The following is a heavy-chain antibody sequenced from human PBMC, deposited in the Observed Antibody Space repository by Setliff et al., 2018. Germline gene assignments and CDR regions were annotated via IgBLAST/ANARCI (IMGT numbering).Heavy chain of an antibody. CDR3: ARVEYNFWSGYYAYGGYFDY. Sequence: GGSLRLSCAASGFTFSSYWMHWVRQAPGKGLVWVSRINSDGSSTSYADSVKGRFTISRDNAKNTLYLQMNSLRAEYTDVYYCARVEYNFWSGYYAYGGYFDYCGQGTLVTAPQ. V-gene: IGHV3-74*01. CDR1: GFTFSSYW. CDR2: INSDGSST. J-gene: IGHJ4*02. D-gene: IGHD3-3*01.